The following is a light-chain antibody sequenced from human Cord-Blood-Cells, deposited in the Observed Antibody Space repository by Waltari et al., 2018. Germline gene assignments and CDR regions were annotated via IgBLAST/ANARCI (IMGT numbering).Light chain of an antibody. Sequence: QSVLTQPPSASGTPGQRVTISCSGSSPNIGSNYVYWYQQLPGTAPKLLIYRNHRRASGVPDRFSGSKSGTSASLAISGRQTGDEAEYYCGTWDSSLSAGVFGGGTKLTVL. CDR2: RNH. CDR3: GTWDSSLSAGV. V-gene: IGLV1-47*01. CDR1: SPNIGSNY. J-gene: IGLJ3*02.